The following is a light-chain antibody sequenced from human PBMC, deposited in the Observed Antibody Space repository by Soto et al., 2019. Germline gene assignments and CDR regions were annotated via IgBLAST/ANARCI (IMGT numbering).Light chain of an antibody. CDR2: AAS. CDR3: QQSYSTPLT. CDR1: QSISSY. V-gene: IGKV1-39*01. J-gene: IGKJ4*01. Sequence: DIQMTQSPSSLSSSVGDIVTITCRASQSISSYLNWYQQKPGKAPKLLIYAASSLQSGVPSSFSGSGSGPDFTLTIRSLQPEDFATYYCQQSYSTPLTCGGGTKVEIK.